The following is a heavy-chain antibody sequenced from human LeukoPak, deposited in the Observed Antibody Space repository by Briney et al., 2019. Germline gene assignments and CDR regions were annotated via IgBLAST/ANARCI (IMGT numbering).Heavy chain of an antibody. V-gene: IGHV4-4*02. D-gene: IGHD1-26*01. CDR2: VHLSGAS. J-gene: IGHJ4*02. CDR1: GGSILTTNW. CDR3: TRESGAFSPFGF. Sequence: SGTLSLTCAVSGGSILTTNWWSWVRQPPGKGLEWIGEVHLSGASNYNPSLKGRVNMSIDKSKNQLSLELTSVTAADTAIYYCTRESGAFSPFGFWGQGTLVTVSS.